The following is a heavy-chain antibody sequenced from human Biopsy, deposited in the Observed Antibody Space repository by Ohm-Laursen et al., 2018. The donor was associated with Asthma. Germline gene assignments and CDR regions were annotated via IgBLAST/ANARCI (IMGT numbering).Heavy chain of an antibody. Sequence: ESLRISCKASGYTFSDSWIGWVRQMPGKGLEWMGIIFAANSETKYSPSFQGQVTISADMSISTAFLQWSGLKASDTPIYYCARFIDGTFFVDYWGQGTLDTVSS. J-gene: IGHJ4*02. D-gene: IGHD1-7*01. CDR2: IFAANSET. V-gene: IGHV5-51*01. CDR1: GYTFSDSW. CDR3: ARFIDGTFFVDY.